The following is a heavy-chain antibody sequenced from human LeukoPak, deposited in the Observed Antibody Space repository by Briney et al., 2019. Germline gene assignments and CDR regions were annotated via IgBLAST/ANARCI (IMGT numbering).Heavy chain of an antibody. Sequence: GGSLRLSCAASGFTFSSYSMNWVRQAPGKGLEWVAVISYDGSNKYYADSVKGRFTISRDNSKNTLYLQMNSLRAEDTAVYYCARGSHYFDYWGQGTLVTVSS. J-gene: IGHJ4*02. V-gene: IGHV3-30*03. D-gene: IGHD1-26*01. CDR3: ARGSHYFDY. CDR1: GFTFSSYS. CDR2: ISYDGSNK.